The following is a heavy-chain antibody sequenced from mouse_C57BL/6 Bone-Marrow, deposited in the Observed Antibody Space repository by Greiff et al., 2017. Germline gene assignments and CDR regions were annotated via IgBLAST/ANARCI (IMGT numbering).Heavy chain of an antibody. D-gene: IGHD1-1*01. CDR1: GYTFTDYY. CDR2: INPNNGGT. Sequence: EVQLQQSGPELVKPGASVKISCKASGYTFTDYYMNWVKQSHGKSLEWIGDINPNNGGTSYNKKLKGKATLTGDKSSSTAYMDLRSLTSEDSAVYYCAREDYGSSWYFDYWGQGTILTVSS. CDR3: AREDYGSSWYFDY. J-gene: IGHJ2*01. V-gene: IGHV1-26*01.